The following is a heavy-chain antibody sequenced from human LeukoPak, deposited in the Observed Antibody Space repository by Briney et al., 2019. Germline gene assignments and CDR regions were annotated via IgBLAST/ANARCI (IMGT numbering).Heavy chain of an antibody. CDR2: MNPNSGNT. CDR3: AILPLARAFDI. Sequence: GASVKVSCKASGYTFTIYDINWVRQATGQGLEWMGWMNPNSGNTGYAQKFQGRGTITRNTSISTAYMELSSLRSEDTAVYYCAILPLARAFDIWGQGTMVTVSS. J-gene: IGHJ3*02. CDR1: GYTFTIYD. V-gene: IGHV1-8*03.